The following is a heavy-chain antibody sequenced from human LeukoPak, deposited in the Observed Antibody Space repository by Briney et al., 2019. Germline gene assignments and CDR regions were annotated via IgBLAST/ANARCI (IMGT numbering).Heavy chain of an antibody. D-gene: IGHD3-3*02. V-gene: IGHV3-23*01. J-gene: IGHJ4*02. Sequence: GGSLRLSCAASGFTFSSYAMNWVRQAPGKGLEWVSAISGSGGSTYYADSVKGRFTISRDNSKNTLYLQMNSLRAEDTAVYYCAKRWSIFGVVITHFDYWGQGTLVTVSS. CDR2: ISGSGGST. CDR1: GFTFSSYA. CDR3: AKRWSIFGVVITHFDY.